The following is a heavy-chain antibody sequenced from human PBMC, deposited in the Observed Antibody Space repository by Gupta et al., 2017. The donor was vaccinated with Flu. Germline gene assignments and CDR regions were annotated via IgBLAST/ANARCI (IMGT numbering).Heavy chain of an antibody. CDR2: IYTSGST. J-gene: IGHJ6*02. V-gene: IGHV4-61*02. CDR3: ARVVLAAAATGGEDYYGMDV. D-gene: IGHD6-13*01. Sequence: QVQLQESGPGLVKPSQTLSLTCTVSGGSISSGSYYWSWIRQPAGKGLEWIGRIYTSGSTNYNPSLKSRVTISVDTSKNQFSLKLSSVTAADTAVYYCARVVLAAAATGGEDYYGMDVWGQGTTVTVSS. CDR1: GGSISSGSYY.